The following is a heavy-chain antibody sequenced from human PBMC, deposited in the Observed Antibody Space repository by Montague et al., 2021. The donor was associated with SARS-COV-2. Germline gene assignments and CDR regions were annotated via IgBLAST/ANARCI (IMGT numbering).Heavy chain of an antibody. V-gene: IGHV4-39*07. D-gene: IGHD2-21*01. CDR3: ARLRGGTPGEH. J-gene: IGHJ4*02. CDR1: GGSISDSNFH. Sequence: SETLSLTCTVSGGSISDSNFHWGWIRQPPGKGLEWVGTLYYGGATYYXPSLESRVTTSMDTSKNQFSLKLTSAIAADTAVYYCARLRGGTPGEHWGQGALVTVSS. CDR2: LYYGGAT.